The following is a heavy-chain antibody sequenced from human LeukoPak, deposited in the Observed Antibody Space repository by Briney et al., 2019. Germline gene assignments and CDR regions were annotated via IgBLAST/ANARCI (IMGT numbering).Heavy chain of an antibody. J-gene: IGHJ4*02. CDR2: IIPIFGTA. D-gene: IGHD3-22*01. CDR3: ARDTYYYDSSGYYSSYYFDY. V-gene: IGHV1-69*13. Sequence: SVKVSCRASGGTFSSYAISWVRQAPGQGLEWMGGIIPIFGTANYAQKFQGRVTITADESTSTAYMELSSLRSEDTAVYYCARDTYYYDSSGYYSSYYFDYWGQGTLVTVSS. CDR1: GGTFSSYA.